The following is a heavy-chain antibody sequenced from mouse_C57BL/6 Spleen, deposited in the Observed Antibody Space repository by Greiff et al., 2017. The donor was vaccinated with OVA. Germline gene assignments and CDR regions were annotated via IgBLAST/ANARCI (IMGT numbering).Heavy chain of an antibody. CDR3: ARRSSGYDYFDY. J-gene: IGHJ2*01. CDR2: ISSGSSTI. Sequence: EVQVVESGGGLVKPGGSLTLSCAASGFTFSDYGMHWVRQAPEKGLEWVAYISSGSSTIYYADTVKGRFTISRDNAKNTLFLQMTSLRSEDTAMYYCARRSSGYDYFDYWGQGSTPGVSS. V-gene: IGHV5-17*01. CDR1: GFTFSDYG. D-gene: IGHD3-2*02.